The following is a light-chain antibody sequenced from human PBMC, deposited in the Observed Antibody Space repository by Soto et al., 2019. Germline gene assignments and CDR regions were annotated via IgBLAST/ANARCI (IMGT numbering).Light chain of an antibody. CDR2: AAY. Sequence: DIQMTQSPSSLSASVGDTVTITCRASQSISTYLTWYQQKPGKAPKLLIYAAYNLQSGVPSRFSGSGSGTGFTLTISSLQPEDFAAYYCQQSYDMPWTFGQGTKVDIK. V-gene: IGKV1-39*01. CDR1: QSISTY. CDR3: QQSYDMPWT. J-gene: IGKJ1*01.